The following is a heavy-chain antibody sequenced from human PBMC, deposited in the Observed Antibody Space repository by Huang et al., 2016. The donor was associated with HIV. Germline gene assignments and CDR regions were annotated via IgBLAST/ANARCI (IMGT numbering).Heavy chain of an antibody. Sequence: QVHLQQWGAGLLKSAETLSLTCAVYGGSLSGYYWSWLRPPPGKGLEWIGEINHLGSPNYTPSLKSRVSISMDGSKKQFSLKLRSISDADTAVYVCARDATKNPRGWFDPWGQGTLVTVSS. CDR2: INHLGSP. D-gene: IGHD3-10*01. CDR3: ARDATKNPRGWFDP. V-gene: IGHV4-34*02. CDR1: GGSLSGYY. J-gene: IGHJ5*02.